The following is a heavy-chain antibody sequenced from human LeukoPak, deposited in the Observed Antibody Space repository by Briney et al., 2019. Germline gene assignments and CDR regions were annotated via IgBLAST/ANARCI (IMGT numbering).Heavy chain of an antibody. CDR2: INPKSGDT. J-gene: IGHJ5*02. CDR1: GYTFTGYY. D-gene: IGHD3-10*01. V-gene: IGHV1-2*02. CDR3: TRGPNVYGSGRSWFDP. Sequence: ASVKVSCKASGYTFTGYYIHWVRQAPGQGLEWMGWINPKSGDTNYLQKLQGRVTVTRDTSISTAYMELSRLRSDDTAVFYCTRGPNVYGSGRSWFDPWGQGTLVTVSS.